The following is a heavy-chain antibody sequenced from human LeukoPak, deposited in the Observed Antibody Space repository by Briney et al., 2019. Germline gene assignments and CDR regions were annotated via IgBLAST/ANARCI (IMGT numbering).Heavy chain of an antibody. CDR3: ARVDDFWSGYYQPYYFDY. D-gene: IGHD3-3*01. Sequence: GASVKVSCKASGYTFTCYYMHWVRQAPGQGLGWMGWINPNSGGTNYAQKFQGRVTMTRDTSISTAYMELSRLRSDDTAVYYCARVDDFWSGYYQPYYFDYWGQGTLVTVSS. CDR2: INPNSGGT. CDR1: GYTFTCYY. V-gene: IGHV1-2*02. J-gene: IGHJ4*02.